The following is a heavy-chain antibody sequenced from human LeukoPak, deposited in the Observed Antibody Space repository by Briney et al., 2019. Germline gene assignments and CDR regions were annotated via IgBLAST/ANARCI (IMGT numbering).Heavy chain of an antibody. Sequence: QPGGSLRLSCAASGFAFSSYAMSWVRQAPGKGLEWVAVISYDGSNKYYADSVKGRFTISRDNSKNTLYLQMNSLRAEDTAVYYCARDPGIVGATRPGGAFDIWGQGTMVTVSS. CDR3: ARDPGIVGATRPGGAFDI. CDR2: ISYDGSNK. V-gene: IGHV3-30*04. J-gene: IGHJ3*02. D-gene: IGHD1-26*01. CDR1: GFAFSSYA.